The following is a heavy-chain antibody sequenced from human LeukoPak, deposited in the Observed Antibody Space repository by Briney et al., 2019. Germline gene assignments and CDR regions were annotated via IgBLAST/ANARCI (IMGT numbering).Heavy chain of an antibody. J-gene: IGHJ4*02. Sequence: PGGSLRLSCAASGFTFDDYGMSWVRQAPGKGLEWVSGINWNGGSTGYADSVKGRFTISRDNAKNSLYLQMNSLRAEDTAVYYCAREDYYDSSGYFGYFDYWGQGTLVTVSS. CDR3: AREDYYDSSGYFGYFDY. CDR2: INWNGGST. V-gene: IGHV3-20*04. D-gene: IGHD3-22*01. CDR1: GFTFDDYG.